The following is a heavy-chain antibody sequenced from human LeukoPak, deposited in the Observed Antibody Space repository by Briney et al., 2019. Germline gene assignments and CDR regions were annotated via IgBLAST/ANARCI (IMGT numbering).Heavy chain of an antibody. CDR2: ISSDGSNK. D-gene: IGHD3-10*01. J-gene: IGHJ4*02. CDR3: ARVGSYGSGSQSPLNYFDY. CDR1: GFTFSSYG. Sequence: PGGSMTLSCAASGFTFSSYGMHWVRQAPGKGLEWVAVISSDGSNKYYADSVKGRFTISRDNSKNTLYLQMNSLRAEDTAVYYCARVGSYGSGSQSPLNYFDYWGQGTLVTVSS. V-gene: IGHV3-30*19.